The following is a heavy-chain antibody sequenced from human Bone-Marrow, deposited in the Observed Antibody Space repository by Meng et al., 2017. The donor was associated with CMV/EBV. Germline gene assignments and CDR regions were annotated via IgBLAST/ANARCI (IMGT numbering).Heavy chain of an antibody. D-gene: IGHD2/OR15-2a*01. Sequence: ASVKVSCKASGYTFTSYGISWVRQAPGQGLEWMGWISAYNGNTNYAQKLQGRVTMTTDTSTSTVFMELASLKSEDMGVYYCAGLSNPGDYWGQGTLVTVSS. V-gene: IGHV1-18*03. CDR3: AGLSNPGDY. J-gene: IGHJ4*02. CDR2: ISAYNGNT. CDR1: GYTFTSYG.